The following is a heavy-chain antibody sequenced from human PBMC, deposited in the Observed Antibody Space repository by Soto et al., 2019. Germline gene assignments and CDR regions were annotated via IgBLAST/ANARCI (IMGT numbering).Heavy chain of an antibody. Sequence: QVQLVQSGAEVKKPGASVKVSCKASGYTFTTYFLHWVRQAPGQGLEWMGIINPSLASTTYARKFQVTFTMARDTATATIYVELSGLTSEDTDVYFCARDGPRDSYSKHFDYWGQGTLVTVSS. V-gene: IGHV1-46*03. D-gene: IGHD2-15*01. CDR3: ARDGPRDSYSKHFDY. CDR2: INPSLAST. J-gene: IGHJ4*02. CDR1: GYTFTTYF.